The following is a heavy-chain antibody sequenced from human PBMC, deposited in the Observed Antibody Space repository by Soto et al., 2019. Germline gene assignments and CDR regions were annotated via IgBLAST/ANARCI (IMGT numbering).Heavy chain of an antibody. CDR3: ARDYYDDSPVAFAY. J-gene: IGHJ4*02. Sequence: ASVKVSCKASGYTFTSYAMHWVRQAPGQRLEWMGWINAGNGNTKYSQKFQGRVTITRDTSASTVYMELSSLRSEDTAVYYCARDYYDDSPVAFAYWGQGSLVTVSS. D-gene: IGHD3-22*01. CDR1: GYTFTSYA. V-gene: IGHV1-3*01. CDR2: INAGNGNT.